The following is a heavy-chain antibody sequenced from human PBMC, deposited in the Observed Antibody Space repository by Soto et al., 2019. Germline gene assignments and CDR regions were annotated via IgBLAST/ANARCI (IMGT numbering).Heavy chain of an antibody. CDR2: ISYDGSNK. V-gene: IGHV3-30*18. Sequence: GGSLRLSCAASGFTFSSYGMHWVRQAPGKGLEWVAVISYDGSNKYYADSVKGRFTISRDNSKNTLYLQMNSLRAEDTAVYYCAKGDIQLWSGGYYYYGMDVWGQGTTVTVSS. J-gene: IGHJ6*02. CDR3: AKGDIQLWSGGYYYYGMDV. CDR1: GFTFSSYG. D-gene: IGHD5-18*01.